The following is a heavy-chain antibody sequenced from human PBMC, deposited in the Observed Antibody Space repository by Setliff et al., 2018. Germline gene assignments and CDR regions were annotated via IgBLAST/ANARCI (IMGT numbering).Heavy chain of an antibody. CDR3: ARASSGWYSAYYYYMDV. Sequence: SETLSLTCTVSGGSVNSGYDNWNWLRQPAGKGLEWIGHINRRGSTNFSPSLKSRVTISLNTSKNQFSLNLTSVTAADTAVYYCARASSGWYSAYYYYMDVWGKGTTVTVS. J-gene: IGHJ6*03. D-gene: IGHD6-19*01. CDR2: INRRGST. CDR1: GGSVNSGYDN. V-gene: IGHV4-61*09.